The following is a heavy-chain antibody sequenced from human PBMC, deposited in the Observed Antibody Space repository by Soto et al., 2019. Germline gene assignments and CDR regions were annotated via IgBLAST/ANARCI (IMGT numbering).Heavy chain of an antibody. Sequence: PSETLSLTCTVSGGSISSSSYYWGWIRQPPGKGLEWIGSIYYSGSTYYNPSLKSRVTISVDTSKNQFSLKLSSVTAADTAVYYCARHGGYCSGGSCYPVYYGMDVWGQGTTGNVSS. J-gene: IGHJ6*02. CDR3: ARHGGYCSGGSCYPVYYGMDV. D-gene: IGHD2-15*01. CDR2: IYYSGST. V-gene: IGHV4-39*01. CDR1: GGSISSSSYY.